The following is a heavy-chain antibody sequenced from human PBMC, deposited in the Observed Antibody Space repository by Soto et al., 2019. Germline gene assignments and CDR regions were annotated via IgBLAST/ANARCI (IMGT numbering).Heavy chain of an antibody. CDR2: ISGNNGYT. V-gene: IGHV1-18*01. CDR3: ARDRDYSHTDADIDY. J-gene: IGHJ4*02. Sequence: QVQLMQSGAEVRRPGTSMRISCTRSGYNFNTYGTIWVRQAPGQGLEWMGWISGNNGYTKYAQNFEDRVTVSTDPSTSTAFLELRNLRSGDTALYFCARDRDYSHTDADIDYWGQGTLVTVSS. CDR1: GYNFNTYG. D-gene: IGHD3-16*01.